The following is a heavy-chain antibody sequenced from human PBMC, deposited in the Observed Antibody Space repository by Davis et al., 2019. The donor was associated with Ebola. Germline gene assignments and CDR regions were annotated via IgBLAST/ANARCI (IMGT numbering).Heavy chain of an antibody. CDR2: MNPNSGNT. Sequence: ASVKVSCKASGYTFTGYYMHWVRQAPGQGLEWMGWMNPNSGNTGYAQKFQGWVTMTRDTSISTAYMELSRLRSDDTAVYYCARVHSVAGDAFDIWGQGTMVTVSS. J-gene: IGHJ3*02. D-gene: IGHD6-19*01. V-gene: IGHV1-2*04. CDR1: GYTFTGYY. CDR3: ARVHSVAGDAFDI.